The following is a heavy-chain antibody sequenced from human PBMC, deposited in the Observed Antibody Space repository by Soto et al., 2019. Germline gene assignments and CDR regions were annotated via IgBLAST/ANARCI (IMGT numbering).Heavy chain of an antibody. CDR1: GFTFSSYA. J-gene: IGHJ6*02. CDR2: ISGSGGST. CDR3: AKDNIVLMVYEDGMDV. V-gene: IGHV3-23*01. Sequence: GGSLRLSCAASGFTFSSYAMSWVRQAPGKGLEWVSAISGSGGSTHYADSVRGRFTISRDNPKNTLYLQMNSLRAEDTAVYYCAKDNIVLMVYEDGMDVWGQGTTVTVSS. D-gene: IGHD2-8*01.